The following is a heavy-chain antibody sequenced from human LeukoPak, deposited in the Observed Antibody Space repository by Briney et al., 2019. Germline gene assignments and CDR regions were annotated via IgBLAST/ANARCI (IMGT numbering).Heavy chain of an antibody. J-gene: IGHJ4*02. CDR3: ASGHEGYQLLLSDY. Sequence: SVKVSCKASGGTFSSYAISWVRQAPGQGLEWMGGIIPIFGTANYAQKFQGRVTITADKSTSTAYMELSSLRSEDTAVYYCASGHEGYQLLLSDYWGQGALVTVSS. V-gene: IGHV1-69*06. D-gene: IGHD2-2*01. CDR1: GGTFSSYA. CDR2: IIPIFGTA.